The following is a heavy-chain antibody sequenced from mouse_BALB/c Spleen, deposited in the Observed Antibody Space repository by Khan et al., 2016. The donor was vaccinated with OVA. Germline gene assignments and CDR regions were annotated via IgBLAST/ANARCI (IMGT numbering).Heavy chain of an antibody. CDR2: IWAGGST. D-gene: IGHD1-3*01. V-gene: IGHV2-9*02. J-gene: IGHJ2*01. Sequence: QVQLKESGPGLVAPSQSLSITCTVSGFSLTSYGVHWVRQPPGKGLEWLGVIWAGGSTNYNSALMSRLSLSKDNSKSQVFLKRNSLQSDDTSMYYCARLEDIWGQGTTLTVSS. CDR3: ARLEDI. CDR1: GFSLTSYG.